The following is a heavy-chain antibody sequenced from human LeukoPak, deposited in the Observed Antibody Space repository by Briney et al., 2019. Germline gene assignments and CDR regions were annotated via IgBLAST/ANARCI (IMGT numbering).Heavy chain of an antibody. D-gene: IGHD2-15*01. CDR3: ASMRWSKVFYYFDY. CDR2: IYYSGST. V-gene: IGHV4-39*01. Sequence: SETLSLTCTVSGGSISSSSYYWGWIRQPPGKGMEWIGSIYYSGSTYYNPSLKSRVTISVDTSKNQFSLKLSSVTAADTAVYYCASMRWSKVFYYFDYWGQGTLVTVSS. J-gene: IGHJ4*02. CDR1: GGSISSSSYY.